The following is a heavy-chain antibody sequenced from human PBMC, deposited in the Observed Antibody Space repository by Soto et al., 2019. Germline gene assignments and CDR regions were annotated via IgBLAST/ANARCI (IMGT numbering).Heavy chain of an antibody. D-gene: IGHD3-22*01. CDR1: GYTFTSYG. V-gene: IGHV1-18*04. CDR2: VSAYNGNT. Sequence: ASVKVSCKASGYTFTSYGISWVRQAPGQGLEWMGWVSAYNGNTNYAQKLQGRVTMTTDTSTSTAYMELRSLRSDDTAVYYCARDWAYYYDSSGYYPGSDYWGQGTLVTVSS. CDR3: ARDWAYYYDSSGYYPGSDY. J-gene: IGHJ4*02.